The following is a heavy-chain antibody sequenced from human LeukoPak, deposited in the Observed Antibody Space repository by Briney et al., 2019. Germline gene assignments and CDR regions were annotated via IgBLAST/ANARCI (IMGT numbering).Heavy chain of an antibody. Sequence: GGSLRLSCAASGFAFNTHGMHWVRQAPGKGLEWVAAIWFDGSVKHYSDAVKGRFTISRDNSLNTLYLQMNSLRVEDTAMYYCAKDTAVQFLEPAFWGQGTLVTVSS. CDR2: IWFDGSVK. D-gene: IGHD3-3*01. CDR3: AKDTAVQFLEPAF. CDR1: GFAFNTHG. J-gene: IGHJ4*02. V-gene: IGHV3-33*06.